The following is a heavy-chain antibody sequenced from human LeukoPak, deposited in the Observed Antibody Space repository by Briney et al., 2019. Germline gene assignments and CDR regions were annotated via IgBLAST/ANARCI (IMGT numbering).Heavy chain of an antibody. CDR1: GFTFSTYD. CDR2: IGTRDDT. J-gene: IGHJ4*01. Sequence: TGGSLRLSCAASGFTFSTYDMHWVRQATGKGLEWVSSIGTRDDTYYVGSVKGRFTISREDAKNSVYLQMNSLRTGDTAVYYCARGAETGFDYWGQGILVTVSS. CDR3: ARGAETGFDY. V-gene: IGHV3-13*01. D-gene: IGHD1-14*01.